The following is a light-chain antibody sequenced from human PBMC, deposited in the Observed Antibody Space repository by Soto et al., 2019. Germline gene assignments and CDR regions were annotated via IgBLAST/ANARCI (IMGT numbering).Light chain of an antibody. V-gene: IGKV3-11*01. Sequence: EIVLTPSPATLSLSPVERATLSCRASQSVSSYLAWYQQTPGQAPRLLIYGASSRATGIPDRFSGSGSGTDFTLSIYSLEPEDFAVYYCQQHNQWPITFGQGTRLEIK. CDR3: QQHNQWPIT. CDR1: QSVSSY. CDR2: GAS. J-gene: IGKJ5*01.